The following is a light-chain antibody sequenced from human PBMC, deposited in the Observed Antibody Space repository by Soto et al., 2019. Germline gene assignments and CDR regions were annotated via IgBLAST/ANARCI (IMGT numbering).Light chain of an antibody. V-gene: IGKV1-9*01. Sequence: IRLTHSPSSVSASVGDTVTITCRPSQGISGYLAWYQQKPGKAPKLVIDIASTLHSGVPSRFSGSGAGTYFTLTISCLQPEDLATYYCQQLNSYPRTFGGGTKVDIK. J-gene: IGKJ4*01. CDR2: IAS. CDR3: QQLNSYPRT. CDR1: QGISGY.